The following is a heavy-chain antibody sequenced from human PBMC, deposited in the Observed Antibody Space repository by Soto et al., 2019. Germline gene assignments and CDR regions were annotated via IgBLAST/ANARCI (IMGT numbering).Heavy chain of an antibody. D-gene: IGHD6-19*01. CDR2: MNPKSGNT. CDR1: GYTFTSFD. V-gene: IGHV1-8*01. CDR3: ARGRGHSSGWYGDY. J-gene: IGHJ4*02. Sequence: QVQLVQSGAEVKKPGASVKVSCKASGYTFTSFDINWVRQATGQGLEWMGWMNPKSGNTGYAQKFQVGVTMTRNTSISTAYMELSSLRSEDTAVYYCARGRGHSSGWYGDYWGQGTLVTVSS.